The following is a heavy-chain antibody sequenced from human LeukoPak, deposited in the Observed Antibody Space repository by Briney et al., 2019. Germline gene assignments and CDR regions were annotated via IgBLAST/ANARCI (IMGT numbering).Heavy chain of an antibody. D-gene: IGHD6-19*01. CDR3: ARGIAVAGTRLDY. Sequence: PSETLSLTCTVSGGSVSSGIYYRSWIRQPPGKGLEWIGYIYDSGSTNYNPSLKSRVTISVDTSKNQFSLKLSSVTAADTAVYYCARGIAVAGTRLDYWGQGTLVTVSS. V-gene: IGHV4-61*01. J-gene: IGHJ4*02. CDR2: IYDSGST. CDR1: GGSVSSGIYY.